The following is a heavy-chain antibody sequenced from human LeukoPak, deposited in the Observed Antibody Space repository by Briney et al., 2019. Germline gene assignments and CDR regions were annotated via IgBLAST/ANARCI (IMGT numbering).Heavy chain of an antibody. Sequence: ASVKVSCKASGYTFASYGISWVRQAPGQGLEWMGWITAYNDNTNYAQKLQGRVTMTTDTSTSTAYMELRSLRSDDTAVYYCARALLWFGEPSHIDYWGQGTLVTASS. V-gene: IGHV1-18*01. CDR1: GYTFASYG. J-gene: IGHJ4*02. CDR3: ARALLWFGEPSHIDY. CDR2: ITAYNDNT. D-gene: IGHD3-10*01.